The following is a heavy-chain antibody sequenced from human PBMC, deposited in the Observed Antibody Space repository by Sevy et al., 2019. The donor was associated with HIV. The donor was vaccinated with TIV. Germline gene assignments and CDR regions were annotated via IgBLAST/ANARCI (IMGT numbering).Heavy chain of an antibody. D-gene: IGHD3-10*01. CDR3: ARSFASGFGELSNYYYGMDV. CDR2: IWYDGSNK. Sequence: GGSLRLSCAASGFTFSSYGMHWVRQAPGKGLEWVAVIWYDGSNKNYADSVKGRFTISRDNSKNTLYLQMNSLRAEDTAVYYCARSFASGFGELSNYYYGMDVWGQGTTVTVSS. V-gene: IGHV3-33*01. J-gene: IGHJ6*02. CDR1: GFTFSSYG.